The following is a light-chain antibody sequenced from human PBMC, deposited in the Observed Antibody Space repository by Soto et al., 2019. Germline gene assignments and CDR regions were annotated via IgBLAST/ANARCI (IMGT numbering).Light chain of an antibody. CDR3: HQSYNLLFA. V-gene: IGKV1-5*03. Sequence: DIQMTQSRSTLSASVGDRVTITCRASQNINSWLAWYQQKPGKAPKLLIHKASSLQSGLPSRFSGSGSGTDFALPFSSLDLDDFATYFCHQSYNLLFAFAPGNKVFI. CDR2: KAS. J-gene: IGKJ3*01. CDR1: QNINSW.